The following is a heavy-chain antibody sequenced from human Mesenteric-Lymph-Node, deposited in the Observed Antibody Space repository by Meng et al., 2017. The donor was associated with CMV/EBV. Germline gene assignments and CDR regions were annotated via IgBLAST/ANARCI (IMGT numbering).Heavy chain of an antibody. V-gene: IGHV3-74*01. CDR3: ARSSSSSWPSLDY. Sequence: GGSLRLSCVASGLTFSSYEMNWVRQAPGKGLVWVSRINSDGSSTTYADSMKGRFTISRDNAKNTLCLQMNSLRAEDTAVYYCARSSSSSWPSLDYWGQGTLVTVSS. D-gene: IGHD6-13*01. J-gene: IGHJ4*02. CDR2: INSDGSST. CDR1: GLTFSSYE.